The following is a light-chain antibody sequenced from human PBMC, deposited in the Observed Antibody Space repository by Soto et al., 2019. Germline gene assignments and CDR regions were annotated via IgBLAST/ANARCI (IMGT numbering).Light chain of an antibody. CDR2: GAS. Sequence: PAERVTLSCRASQSVSSSYLTWYQQKPGQAPRLLIYGASTRATGIPARFSGSGSGTDFTLTNSRREPEECRGDYFRQFGSLRLRFGGETRVETK. V-gene: IGKV3-20*01. CDR1: QSVSSSY. J-gene: IGKJ4*02. CDR3: RQFGSLRLR.